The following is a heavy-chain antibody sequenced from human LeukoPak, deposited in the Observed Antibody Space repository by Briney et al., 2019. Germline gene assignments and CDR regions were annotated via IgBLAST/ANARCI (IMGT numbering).Heavy chain of an antibody. CDR1: GGSINNPNYY. CDR3: AKDGPYYDYVWGSPYYFDY. J-gene: IGHJ4*02. CDR2: ISTTGST. D-gene: IGHD3-16*01. V-gene: IGHV4-61*02. Sequence: SETLSLTCTVSGGSINNPNYYWSWIRQPAGKGLEWIGRISTTGSTSYGPSLKSRVIISIDTSKNQFSLRLSSATAADTAVYYCAKDGPYYDYVWGSPYYFDYCGQGTLVTVSS.